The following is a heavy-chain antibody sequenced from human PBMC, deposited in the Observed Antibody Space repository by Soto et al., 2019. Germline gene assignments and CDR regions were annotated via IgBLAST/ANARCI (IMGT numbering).Heavy chain of an antibody. D-gene: IGHD3-22*01. CDR2: IRSKAYGGTT. J-gene: IGHJ4*01. CDR1: GFTFGYYA. Sequence: PGGSLRLSCTASGFTFGYYAMNWVRQAPGKGLEWVGFIRSKAYGGTTQYAASVKGRFTISRDDSKSVAYLQMSSLKTEDTAIYYCTRDPYDSSGYYDYWGHGTLVTVSS. V-gene: IGHV3-49*04. CDR3: TRDPYDSSGYYDY.